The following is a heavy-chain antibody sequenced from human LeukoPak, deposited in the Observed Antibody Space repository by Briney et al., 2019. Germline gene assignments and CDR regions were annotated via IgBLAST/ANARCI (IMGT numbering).Heavy chain of an antibody. CDR3: ASRFIDFWSGYSN. CDR2: ISSSSSTI. D-gene: IGHD3-3*01. V-gene: IGHV3-48*04. J-gene: IGHJ4*02. CDR1: GFTFSSYS. Sequence: GGSLRLSCAASGFTFSSYSMNWVRQAPGKGLEWVSYISSSSSTIYYADSVKGRFTISRDNAKNSLYLQMNSLRAEDTAVYYCASRFIDFWSGYSNWGQGTLVTVSS.